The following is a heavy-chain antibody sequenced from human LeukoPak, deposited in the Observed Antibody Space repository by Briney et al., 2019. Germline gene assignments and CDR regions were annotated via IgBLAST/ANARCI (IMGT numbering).Heavy chain of an antibody. D-gene: IGHD4-17*01. CDR2: IISIFGTA. J-gene: IGHJ6*04. CDR3: ARAPRYGDYGDYYYYGMDV. Sequence: VASVTVSCTASGGTFSSYAISWVRQPPGQGLEWMGGIISIFGTANYAQKFQGRVTITADKSTSTAYMELSSLRSEDTAVYYCARAPRYGDYGDYYYYGMDVWGKGTTVTVSS. V-gene: IGHV1-69*06. CDR1: GGTFSSYA.